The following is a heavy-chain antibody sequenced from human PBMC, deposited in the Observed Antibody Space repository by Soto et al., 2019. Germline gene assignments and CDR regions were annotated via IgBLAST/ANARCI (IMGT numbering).Heavy chain of an antibody. D-gene: IGHD5-12*01. Sequence: QVQLQESGPGLVKPSETLSLTCTVSGGSVSSGSYYWSWIRQPPGKGLEWIGYIYYSGSTNYNPSLKSRVTISVDTSKNQFSRKLSSVTAADTAVYYCARDRGWLQLGGYNWFDPWGQGTLVTVSS. CDR2: IYYSGST. J-gene: IGHJ5*02. CDR3: ARDRGWLQLGGYNWFDP. V-gene: IGHV4-61*01. CDR1: GGSVSSGSYY.